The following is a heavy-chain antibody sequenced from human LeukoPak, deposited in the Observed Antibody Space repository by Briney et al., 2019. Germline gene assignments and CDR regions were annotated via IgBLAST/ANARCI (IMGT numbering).Heavy chain of an antibody. CDR1: GYTFTGYY. CDR3: ARESADYYDSIGYYYLVYYFDY. J-gene: IGHJ4*02. D-gene: IGHD3-22*01. Sequence: ASVKVSCKXSGYTFTGYYMHWVRQAPGQGLEWMGWINPNSGGTNYAQKFQGRVTMTRDTSISTAYMELSRLRSDDTAVYYCARESADYYDSIGYYYLVYYFDYWGQGTLVTVSS. V-gene: IGHV1-2*02. CDR2: INPNSGGT.